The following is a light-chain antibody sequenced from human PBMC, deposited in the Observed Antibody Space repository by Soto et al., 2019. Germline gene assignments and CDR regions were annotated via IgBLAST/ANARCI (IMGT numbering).Light chain of an antibody. CDR1: QTISSNN. V-gene: IGKV3-20*01. Sequence: EIVLTQSPGTLSVSPGERATISCRASQTISSNNLAWYQQKPGQAPSLLIYGTSSRATGIPDRFSGSRSGTDFTLTISRLEPEDSAIYYCQQYGSWTFGQGTKVEI. J-gene: IGKJ1*01. CDR2: GTS. CDR3: QQYGSWT.